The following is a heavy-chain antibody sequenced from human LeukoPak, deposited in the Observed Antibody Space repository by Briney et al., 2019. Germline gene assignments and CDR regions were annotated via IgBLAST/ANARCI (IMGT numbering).Heavy chain of an antibody. Sequence: SETLSLTCTVSGGSIGSGGYYWSWIRQHPGKGLEWIGYIYYSGSTYYNPSLKSRVTISVATSKNQFSLKLTSVSAADTAVYYCARGPSFYYDGSGSYDLSHGLDVWAKGPRSPSP. CDR1: GGSIGSGGYY. CDR3: ARGPSFYYDGSGSYDLSHGLDV. D-gene: IGHD3-22*01. J-gene: IGHJ6*02. V-gene: IGHV4-31*03. CDR2: IYYSGST.